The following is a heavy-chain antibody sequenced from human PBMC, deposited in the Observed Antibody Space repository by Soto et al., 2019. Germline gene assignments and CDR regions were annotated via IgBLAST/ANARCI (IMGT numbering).Heavy chain of an antibody. Sequence: ASVKVSCKASGYTFTSYDIDWVRQATGQGLEWMGWMNPNSGNTGYAQKFQGRVTMTRNTSISTAYMELSSLRSEDTAVYYCARGPYSSSWYNGGSVDFDYWGQGTLVTV. CDR2: MNPNSGNT. D-gene: IGHD6-13*01. CDR3: ARGPYSSSWYNGGSVDFDY. J-gene: IGHJ4*02. V-gene: IGHV1-8*01. CDR1: GYTFTSYD.